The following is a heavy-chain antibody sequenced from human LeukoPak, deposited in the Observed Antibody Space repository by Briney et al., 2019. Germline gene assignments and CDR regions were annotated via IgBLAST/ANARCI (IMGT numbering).Heavy chain of an antibody. CDR3: ARGVRVTIFGVVTEGSWFDP. CDR2: IIPTLGIA. V-gene: IGHV1-69*04. D-gene: IGHD3-3*01. CDR1: GGTFSSYA. J-gene: IGHJ5*02. Sequence: GASVKVSCKASGGTFSSYAISWVRQAPGQGLEWMRRIIPTLGIANYAQKFQGRVTITADKSTSTAYMELSSLRSEDTAAYYCARGVRVTIFGVVTEGSWFDPWGQGTLVTVSS.